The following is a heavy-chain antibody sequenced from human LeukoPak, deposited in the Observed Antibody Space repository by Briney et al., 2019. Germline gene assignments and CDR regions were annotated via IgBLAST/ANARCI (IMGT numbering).Heavy chain of an antibody. CDR3: ARVLYNWNDCLDY. J-gene: IGHJ4*02. CDR1: GFTFSSYA. V-gene: IGHV3-74*01. D-gene: IGHD1-20*01. CDR2: ISGDGTTT. Sequence: GGSLRLSCAASGFTFSSYAMSWVRQAPGKGLEWVSRISGDGTTTSYADSVKGRFTISRDNAKSTLYLQMNSLRAEDAAVYYCARVLYNWNDCLDYWGQGTLVTVSS.